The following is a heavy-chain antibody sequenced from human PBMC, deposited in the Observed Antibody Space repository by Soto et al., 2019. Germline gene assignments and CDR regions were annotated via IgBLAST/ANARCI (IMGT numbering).Heavy chain of an antibody. CDR3: ARTDYVCSGYYVGLGLLAI. CDR1: GFTFSSYW. V-gene: IGHV3-7*02. Sequence: GSLRLSCAASGFTFSSYWMSWVRQAPGKGLEWVANIKQDGSEKYYVDSVKGRFTISRDNAKNSLYLQMNSLRAEDTAVYYCARTDYVCSGYYVGLGLLAICGQGTLVPVSS. J-gene: IGHJ3*02. D-gene: IGHD3-22*01. CDR2: IKQDGSEK.